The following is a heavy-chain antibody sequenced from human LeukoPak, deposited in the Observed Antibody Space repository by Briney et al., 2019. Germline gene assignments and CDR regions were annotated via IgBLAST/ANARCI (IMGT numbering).Heavy chain of an antibody. D-gene: IGHD1-26*01. CDR1: EFTFSSYA. CDR3: ARDKLQNRIVGATAFDY. CDR2: ISSSSSYI. V-gene: IGHV3-21*01. Sequence: GGSLRLSCAASEFTFSSYAMSWVRQAPGKGLEWVSSISSSSSYIYYADSVKGRFTISRDNAKNSLYLQMNSLRAEDTAVYYCARDKLQNRIVGATAFDYWGQGTLVTVSS. J-gene: IGHJ4*02.